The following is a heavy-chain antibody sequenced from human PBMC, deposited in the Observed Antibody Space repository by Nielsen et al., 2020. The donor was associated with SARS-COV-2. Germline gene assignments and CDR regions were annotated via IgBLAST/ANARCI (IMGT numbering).Heavy chain of an antibody. V-gene: IGHV3-53*01. CDR2: IYSDGST. J-gene: IGHJ4*02. CDR3: AREFALRDTAYFDY. D-gene: IGHD5-18*01. Sequence: GESLKISCAASGFTFSSYSMNWVRQAPGKGLQWVSLIYSDGSTKYADSVKGRFTISRDNSRNTVYLQMNSLRPEDTAVYYCAREFALRDTAYFDYWGQGILVTVSS. CDR1: GFTFSSYS.